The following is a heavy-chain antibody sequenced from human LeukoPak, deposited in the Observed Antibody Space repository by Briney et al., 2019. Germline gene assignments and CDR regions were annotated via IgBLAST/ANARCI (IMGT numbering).Heavy chain of an antibody. CDR3: ARWPAVGDY. D-gene: IGHD6-13*01. J-gene: IGHJ4*02. Sequence: GASVKVSCKTSGYTFTSFFTSWVRQTPGQGLEWMGWISGQSGDTYYAQKFQGRVTMMRDTTTNTVHMELRNLISDDTAVYYCARWPAVGDYWGQGILVTVSS. CDR1: GYTFTSFF. CDR2: ISGQSGDT. V-gene: IGHV1-18*01.